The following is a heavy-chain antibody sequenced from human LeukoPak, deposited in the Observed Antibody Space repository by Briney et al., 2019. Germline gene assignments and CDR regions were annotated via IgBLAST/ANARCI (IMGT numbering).Heavy chain of an antibody. V-gene: IGHV5-51*01. D-gene: IGHD3-10*01. CDR2: IYPGDSDT. CDR1: GYSFTSYW. CDR3: ARKGPGPYYYGSGSYYPTYNWFDP. J-gene: IGHJ5*02. Sequence: GESLKSSCKGSGYSFTSYWSGWVRQLPGKGLEWIGSIYPGDSDTRYSQSFQGQITISADKSTTTSYLQWSSLKASDTAMYYCARKGPGPYYYGSGSYYPTYNWFDPWGQGTLVTVSS.